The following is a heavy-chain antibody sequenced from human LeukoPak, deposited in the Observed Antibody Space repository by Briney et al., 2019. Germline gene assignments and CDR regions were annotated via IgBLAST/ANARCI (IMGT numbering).Heavy chain of an antibody. V-gene: IGHV1-2*02. CDR1: GYIFTGYY. Sequence: GASVTVSCKASGYIFTGYYMHWVRQAPGLGLEWMGWINPNSGGTNYAQRFQGRVTMTRDTSISTAYMELSRLRSDDTAVYYCATPTVGTSRFDGFDIWGQGTMVTVSP. CDR2: INPNSGGT. D-gene: IGHD4-23*01. CDR3: ATPTVGTSRFDGFDI. J-gene: IGHJ3*02.